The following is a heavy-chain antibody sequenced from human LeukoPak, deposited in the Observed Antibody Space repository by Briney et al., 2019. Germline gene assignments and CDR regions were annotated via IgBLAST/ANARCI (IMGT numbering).Heavy chain of an antibody. CDR1: GFTFNRFW. V-gene: IGHV3-7*01. CDR3: GRHPHYYDSGDTSDY. CDR2: IKEDGTEK. J-gene: IGHJ4*02. Sequence: GGSLRLSCAASGFTFNRFWMNWVRQAPGKGLEWVANIKEDGTEKFYVDSVKGRFTISRDNAKNSLSLEMNSLRAEDTAVYYCGRHPHYYDSGDTSDYWGQGTPVTVSS. D-gene: IGHD3-22*01.